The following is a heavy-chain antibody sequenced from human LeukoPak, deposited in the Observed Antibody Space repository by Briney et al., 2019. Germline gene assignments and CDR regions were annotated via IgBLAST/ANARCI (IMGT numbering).Heavy chain of an antibody. CDR2: ISLTSNDI. D-gene: IGHD2/OR15-2a*01. CDR1: GFTFSSYA. J-gene: IGHJ3*02. V-gene: IGHV3-21*01. CDR3: ARGDTSLQRNDALDI. Sequence: PGGSLRLPCAASGFTFSSYAMNWVRQAPGKGLEWVSSISLTSNDIYYAASVRGRFIISRDNAKNLLSLQMNSLRAEDTALYYCARGDTSLQRNDALDIWGQGTMVSVSS.